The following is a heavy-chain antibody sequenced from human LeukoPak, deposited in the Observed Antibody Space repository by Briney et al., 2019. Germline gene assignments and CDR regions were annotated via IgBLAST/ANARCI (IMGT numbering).Heavy chain of an antibody. D-gene: IGHD3-10*01. CDR2: IYYSGST. V-gene: IGHV4-59*01. Sequence: PSETLSLTCTVSGGSISNYYWNWIRQSPGKRLEWIGYIYYSGSTNYNPSLKSRVTISVDTSRNEFSLNLRSVTAADTAVYYCARQPLEVTMVRGVISRPPDYWGQGTLVTVSS. CDR3: ARQPLEVTMVRGVISRPPDY. CDR1: GGSISNYY. J-gene: IGHJ4*02.